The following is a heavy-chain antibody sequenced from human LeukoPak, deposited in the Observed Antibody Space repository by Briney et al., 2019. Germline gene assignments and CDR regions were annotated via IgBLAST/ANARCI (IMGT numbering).Heavy chain of an antibody. J-gene: IGHJ4*02. CDR2: IYPGDSDT. CDR3: ARHSSYWYGPVEY. Sequence: GESLKISCKGSGYSFTNYWIGWVRQMPGKGLEWMGIIYPGDSDTRYSPSFQGQVTVSADKSISTAYLHWSSLKASDTAMYYCARHSSYWYGPVEYWGQGTLVTVSS. D-gene: IGHD6-19*01. V-gene: IGHV5-51*01. CDR1: GYSFTNYW.